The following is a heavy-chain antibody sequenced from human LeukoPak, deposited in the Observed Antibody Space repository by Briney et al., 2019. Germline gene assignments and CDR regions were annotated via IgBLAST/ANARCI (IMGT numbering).Heavy chain of an antibody. CDR1: GGTFSSYA. D-gene: IGHD4-17*01. CDR3: ARDLLSPGVTTGVDAFDI. V-gene: IGHV1-69*13. CDR2: IIPIFGTA. J-gene: IGHJ3*02. Sequence: SVKVSWKASGGTFSSYAISWVRQAPGQGLEWMGGIIPIFGTANYAQKFQGRVTITADESTSTAYMELSSLRSEDTAVYYCARDLLSPGVTTGVDAFDIWGQGTMVTVSS.